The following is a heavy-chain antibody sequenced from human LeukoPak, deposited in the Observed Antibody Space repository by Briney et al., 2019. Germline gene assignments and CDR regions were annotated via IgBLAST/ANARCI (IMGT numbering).Heavy chain of an antibody. V-gene: IGHV4-59*01. CDR2: IYYSGST. CDR1: GVSISSYY. Sequence: SETLSLTCTVSGVSISSYYWSWIRQPPGKGLEWIGYIYYSGSTNYNPSLKSRVTISVDTSKNQFSLKLSSVTAADTAVYYCARLAVASLYYYYGMDVWGQGTTVTVSS. CDR3: ARLAVASLYYYYGMDV. J-gene: IGHJ6*02. D-gene: IGHD6-19*01.